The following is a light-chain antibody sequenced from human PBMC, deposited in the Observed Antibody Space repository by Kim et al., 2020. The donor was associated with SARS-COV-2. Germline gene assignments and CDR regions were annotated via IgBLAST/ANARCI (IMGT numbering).Light chain of an antibody. V-gene: IGKV3-11*01. Sequence: LSLSPGERATLSCRASESIYNYLAWYQQKPGQAPRLLIYDGSYRATGIPARFSGSGSGTDFTLTISSLEPEDFAVYYCQQRSHWPTFGGGTKVEI. J-gene: IGKJ4*01. CDR3: QQRSHWPT. CDR2: DGS. CDR1: ESIYNY.